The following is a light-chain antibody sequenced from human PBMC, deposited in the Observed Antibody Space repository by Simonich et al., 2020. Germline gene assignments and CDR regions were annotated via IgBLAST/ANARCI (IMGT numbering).Light chain of an antibody. V-gene: IGLV2-14*01. CDR3: SSYTSSSTLV. J-gene: IGLJ2*01. CDR1: SSDVGGYNY. Sequence: QSALTQPASVSGSPGQSITIPCTGTSSDVGGYNYVSLYPQPPGKAPKLMIYDVSKRPAGVSSRFSGSKSGNTASLTISWLQAEDEADYYCSSYTSSSTLVFGGGTKLTVL. CDR2: DVS.